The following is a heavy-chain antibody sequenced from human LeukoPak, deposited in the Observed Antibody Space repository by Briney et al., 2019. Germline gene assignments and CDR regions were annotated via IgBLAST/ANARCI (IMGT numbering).Heavy chain of an antibody. Sequence: SETLSLTCAVYGGSFSGYYWSWIRQPPGKGLEWIGEINHSGSTNYNPSLKSRVTISVDTSKNQFSLKLRSVTAAGTAVYYCARKEGGQLVNTRRWFDPWGQGTLVTVSS. J-gene: IGHJ5*02. D-gene: IGHD6-13*01. CDR1: GGSFSGYY. CDR2: INHSGST. CDR3: ARKEGGQLVNTRRWFDP. V-gene: IGHV4-34*01.